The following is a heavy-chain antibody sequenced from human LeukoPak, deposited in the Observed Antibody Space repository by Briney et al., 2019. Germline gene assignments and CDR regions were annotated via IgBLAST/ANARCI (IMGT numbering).Heavy chain of an antibody. CDR1: GFTFSTYS. D-gene: IGHD2-21*01. J-gene: IGHJ4*02. Sequence: GGSLRLSCAASGFTFSTYSMNWVRQAPGKGLEWVSSISSSSDLIYYADSMKGRFTISRDNGKNSLFLQMDRLRGGATDVCYGARSRVMQRSGFDSWGQGTLVTVSS. CDR2: ISSSSDLI. V-gene: IGHV3-21*01. CDR3: ARSRVMQRSGFDS.